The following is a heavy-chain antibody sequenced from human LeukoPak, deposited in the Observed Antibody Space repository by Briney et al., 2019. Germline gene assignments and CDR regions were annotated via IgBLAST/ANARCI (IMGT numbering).Heavy chain of an antibody. CDR2: ISSSSSYI. D-gene: IGHD3-22*01. CDR3: ARTMSDSSGYPNFDY. Sequence: GGSLRPSCAASGFTFSSYSMNWVRQAPGKGLEWVSSISSSSSYIYYADSVKGRFTISRDNAKNSLYLQMNSLRAEDTAVYYCARTMSDSSGYPNFDYWGQGTLVTVSS. J-gene: IGHJ4*02. V-gene: IGHV3-21*01. CDR1: GFTFSSYS.